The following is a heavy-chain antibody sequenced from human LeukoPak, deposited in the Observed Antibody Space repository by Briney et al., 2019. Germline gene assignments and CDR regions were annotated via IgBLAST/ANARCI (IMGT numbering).Heavy chain of an antibody. CDR1: GFTFSSYG. D-gene: IGHD3-9*01. CDR2: ISYDGSNK. V-gene: IGHV3-30*18. J-gene: IGHJ4*02. Sequence: GRSLRLSCAASGFTFSSYGMHWVRQAPGKGLEWVAVISYDGSNKYYADSVKGRFTISRDNSKNTLYLQMNSLRAEDTAVYYCAKAHQRYLDWLPQLDYWGQGTLVTVSS. CDR3: AKAHQRYLDWLPQLDY.